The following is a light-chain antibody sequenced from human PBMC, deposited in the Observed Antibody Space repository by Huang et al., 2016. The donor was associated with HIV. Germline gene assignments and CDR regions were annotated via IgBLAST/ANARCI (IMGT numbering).Light chain of an antibody. CDR1: QSVSSY. J-gene: IGKJ3*01. CDR3: QQRSNWPPFT. V-gene: IGKV3-11*01. CDR2: DSR. Sequence: EIVLTQSPATLSLSPGERATLSCRASQSVSSYLVWYQQKPGQAPRLRISDSRNRATGGPARFSGSGSGTEFNLTISSLEPEDSAVYYCQQRSNWPPFTFGPGTKVEI.